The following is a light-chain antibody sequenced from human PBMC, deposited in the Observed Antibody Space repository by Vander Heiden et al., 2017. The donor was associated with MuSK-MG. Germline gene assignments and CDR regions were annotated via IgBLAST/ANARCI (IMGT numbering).Light chain of an antibody. CDR1: QSVSSSY. Sequence: IVLTQSPGTLSLSPGERATLSCRASQSVSSSYLAWYQQKPGQAPRLLIYGASSSATGIPDRFSGSGSGTDFTLTISRLEPEDFAVYYCQQYCSSSYTFGYWINLELK. CDR3: QQYCSSSYT. J-gene: IGKJ2*01. V-gene: IGKV3-20*01. CDR2: GAS.